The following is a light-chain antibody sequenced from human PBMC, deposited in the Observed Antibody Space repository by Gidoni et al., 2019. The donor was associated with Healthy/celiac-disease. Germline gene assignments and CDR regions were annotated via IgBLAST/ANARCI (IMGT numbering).Light chain of an antibody. V-gene: IGKV1-5*03. CDR3: QQYNSYSVT. CDR1: QSISSW. Sequence: DIQITHSPSTLSASVGDRVTITCRASQSISSWLAWYQQKPGKAPKLLIYKASSLESGVPSRFSGSGSGTEFTLTISSLQPDDFATYYCQQYNSYSVTFGGGTKVEIK. CDR2: KAS. J-gene: IGKJ4*01.